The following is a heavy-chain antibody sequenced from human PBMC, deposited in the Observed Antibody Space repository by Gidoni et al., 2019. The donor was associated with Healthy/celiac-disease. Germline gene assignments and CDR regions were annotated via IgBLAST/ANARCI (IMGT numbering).Heavy chain of an antibody. J-gene: IGHJ6*02. CDR1: GYTFTYSS. D-gene: IGHD2-2*01. CDR2: VDPEDGET. Sequence: EVQLVQSGAEVKNPGATVKISCNVSGYTFTYSSMPCVQQAPGKGLEWMGLVDPEDGETIYAEKVQGRVTITADKSTDTAYMELSSLRSEDTAVYYCATALRRVHLGPGIPAAIWDYYYGMDVWGQGTTVTVSS. V-gene: IGHV1-69-2*01. CDR3: ATALRRVHLGPGIPAAIWDYYYGMDV.